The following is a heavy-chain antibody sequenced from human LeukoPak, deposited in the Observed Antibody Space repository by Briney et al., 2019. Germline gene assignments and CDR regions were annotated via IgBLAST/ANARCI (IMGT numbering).Heavy chain of an antibody. CDR1: GFTFSNYA. D-gene: IGHD6-13*01. Sequence: GGSLRLSCAASGFTFSNYAMHWVRQAPGKGLEWVALISYDGSNKYHADSAKGRFTISRDNSKNTLHLQMNSLRAEDTAVYYCARATGPSSSWYTIDYWGQGTLVTVSS. V-gene: IGHV3-30-3*01. CDR2: ISYDGSNK. CDR3: ARATGPSSSWYTIDY. J-gene: IGHJ4*02.